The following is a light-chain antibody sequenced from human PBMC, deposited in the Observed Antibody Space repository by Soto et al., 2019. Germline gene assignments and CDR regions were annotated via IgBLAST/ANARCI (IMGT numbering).Light chain of an antibody. CDR3: SSYTSSSILGV. Sequence: QSSLPQPASVSGSPGHSVTISFTGTSSYVCGYNYVSWYQQHPVKAPKVVIYEFSNRPSVVSNRFSGSKSGNTASLTISGLKAEDEADYYCSSYTSSSILGVFATWNKVPVL. CDR2: EFS. CDR1: SSYVCGYNY. V-gene: IGLV2-14*01. J-gene: IGLJ1*01.